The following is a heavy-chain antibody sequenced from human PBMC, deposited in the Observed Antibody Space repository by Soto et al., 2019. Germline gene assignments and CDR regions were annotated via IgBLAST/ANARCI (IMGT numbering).Heavy chain of an antibody. D-gene: IGHD3-10*01. CDR2: MNYSGST. Sequence: SETLSLTCAVYGGSFSGYYWSLIRQPPGKGLEWIGSMNYSGSTNYNPSLKSRVAISVDKSKNHLSLILTSVTAADTAVYYCARHPDYYGSGTYPYWYFDLWGRGTLVTVSS. V-gene: IGHV4-34*01. J-gene: IGHJ2*01. CDR3: ARHPDYYGSGTYPYWYFDL. CDR1: GGSFSGYY.